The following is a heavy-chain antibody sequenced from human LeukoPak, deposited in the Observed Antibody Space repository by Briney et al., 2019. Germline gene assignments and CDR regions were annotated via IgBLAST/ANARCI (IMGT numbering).Heavy chain of an antibody. J-gene: IGHJ4*02. D-gene: IGHD7-27*01. Sequence: NTSETLSLTCTVSGGSISSYYWSWIRQPPGKGLEWIGYIYYSGSTNYNPSLKSRVTISVETSKNQFSLKLSSVTAADTAVYYCARDRGTGGPFDYWGQGTLVTVSS. CDR2: IYYSGST. CDR3: ARDRGTGGPFDY. V-gene: IGHV4-59*01. CDR1: GGSISSYY.